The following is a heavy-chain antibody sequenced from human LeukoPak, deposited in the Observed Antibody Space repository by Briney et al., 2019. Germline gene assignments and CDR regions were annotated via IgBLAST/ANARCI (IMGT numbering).Heavy chain of an antibody. D-gene: IGHD1-26*01. Sequence: PGGSLRLSCAASGFSVSGSYMSWVRQAPGKGLEWVSYISSSSSYTNYADSVKGRFTISRDNAKNSLYLQMNSLRAEDTAVYDCARDLSGSYYFDYWGQGTLVTVSS. CDR3: ARDLSGSYYFDY. CDR2: ISSSSSYT. J-gene: IGHJ4*02. CDR1: GFSVSGSY. V-gene: IGHV3-11*05.